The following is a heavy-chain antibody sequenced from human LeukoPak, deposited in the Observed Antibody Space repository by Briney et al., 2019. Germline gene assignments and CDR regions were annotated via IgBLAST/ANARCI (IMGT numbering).Heavy chain of an antibody. V-gene: IGHV4-34*01. CDR2: INHSGNT. CDR3: ARYGDMLATIFDF. CDR1: GGSFSGYY. D-gene: IGHD5-12*01. Sequence: SETLSLTCAVSGGSFSGYYWSWIRQPPGKGLEWIGEINHSGNTNYNPSLKSRVTISVDTSNNHFSLKLSSVTAADTAVYYCARYGDMLATIFDFWGQGTLGTVSS. J-gene: IGHJ4*02.